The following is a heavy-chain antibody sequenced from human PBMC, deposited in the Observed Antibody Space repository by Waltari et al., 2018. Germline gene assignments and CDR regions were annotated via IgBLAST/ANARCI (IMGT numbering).Heavy chain of an antibody. CDR3: AKGRGNKLDFIDGFDI. CDR2: ISGTSDKT. J-gene: IGHJ3*02. Sequence: EVYLLESGGDLVLPGGSLRLSCEASRFIFSNFAMTWVREAPGKGLEWVSSISGTSDKTYYADSVKGRFTISRDNSKNTLYLQINSLRADDTAVYYCAKGRGNKLDFIDGFDIWGQGTMVTVSP. CDR1: RFIFSNFA. V-gene: IGHV3-23*01. D-gene: IGHD3-3*01.